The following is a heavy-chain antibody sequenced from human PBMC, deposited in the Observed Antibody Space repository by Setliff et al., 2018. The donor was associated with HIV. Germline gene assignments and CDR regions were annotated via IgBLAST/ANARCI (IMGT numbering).Heavy chain of an antibody. D-gene: IGHD5-18*01. CDR2: IYYSGST. J-gene: IGHJ4*02. CDR3: ARRDGYSYGFYFDY. Sequence: PSETLSLTCTVSGGSISSSTYYWGWIRQPPGKGLEWIGTIYYSGSTYYNPSLKSRLTISVDTSKNPFSLKLSSVTAADTAVYYCARRDGYSYGFYFDYWGQGTLVTVSS. CDR1: GGSISSSTYY. V-gene: IGHV4-39*01.